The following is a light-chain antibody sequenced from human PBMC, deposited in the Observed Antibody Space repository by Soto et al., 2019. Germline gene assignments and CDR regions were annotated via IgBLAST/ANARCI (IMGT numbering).Light chain of an antibody. Sequence: EIVLTQSPATLSLSPGERATLSCRASQSVGSYLAWYQQKPGQAPRLLIYDASNRATGIPARFSGSGSGTDFTLTITSLEPADFAVYYSQHRSNWPPPLTFGQGTKVEIK. V-gene: IGKV3-11*01. CDR2: DAS. CDR3: QHRSNWPPPLT. J-gene: IGKJ1*01. CDR1: QSVGSY.